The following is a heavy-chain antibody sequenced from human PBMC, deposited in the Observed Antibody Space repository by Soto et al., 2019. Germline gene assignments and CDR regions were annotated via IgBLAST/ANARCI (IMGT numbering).Heavy chain of an antibody. D-gene: IGHD6-19*01. CDR1: GGSISSTSNC. V-gene: IGHV4-39*01. Sequence: QLQESGPGLVKPSETLSLPSIVSGGSISSTSNCWGLIRQPPGEGLEWIGSICYTGSTFYNPSPKSRVPISVDTSKTQYSMRLTSGTASETAIYYCARHNIRAYLAGRHFRPFAYWGQGTLGTDS. CDR3: ARHNIRAYLAGRHFRPFAY. J-gene: IGHJ4*02. CDR2: ICYTGST.